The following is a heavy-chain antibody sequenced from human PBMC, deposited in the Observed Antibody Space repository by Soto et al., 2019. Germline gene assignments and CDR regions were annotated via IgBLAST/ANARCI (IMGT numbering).Heavy chain of an antibody. J-gene: IGHJ6*02. Sequence: QVQLQESGPGLVKPSQTLSLTCTVSGGSISSGGYYWSWIRQHPGKGLEWIGYIYYSGSTYYNPSLKSRVTISVDTSKNQFSLKLSSVTAADTAVYYCARDLLDDYSMYYYGMDVWGQGTTVTVSS. CDR1: GGSISSGGYY. CDR2: IYYSGST. CDR3: ARDLLDDYSMYYYGMDV. D-gene: IGHD4-4*01. V-gene: IGHV4-31*03.